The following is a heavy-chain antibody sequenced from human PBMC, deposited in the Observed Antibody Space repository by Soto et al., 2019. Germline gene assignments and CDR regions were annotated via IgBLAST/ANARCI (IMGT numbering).Heavy chain of an antibody. V-gene: IGHV1-69*01. Sequence: QVQLVQSGAEVKKPGSLVKVSCKASGGTFSSYAISWVRQAPGQGLEWMGGIIPIFGTANYAQKFQGRVTITADESTSTAYMELSSLRSEDTAVYYCARDNCSSTSCYDYYYYYGMDVWGQGTTVTVSS. CDR2: IIPIFGTA. CDR1: GGTFSSYA. J-gene: IGHJ6*02. D-gene: IGHD2-2*01. CDR3: ARDNCSSTSCYDYYYYYGMDV.